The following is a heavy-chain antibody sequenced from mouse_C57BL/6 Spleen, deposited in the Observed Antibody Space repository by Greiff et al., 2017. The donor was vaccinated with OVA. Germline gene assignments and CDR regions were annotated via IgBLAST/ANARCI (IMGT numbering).Heavy chain of an antibody. V-gene: IGHV14-4*01. J-gene: IGHJ1*03. CDR2: IDPENGAT. Sequence: VQLQQSGAELVRPGASVKLSCTASGFNIKDDYMHWVKQRPEQGLEWIGWIDPENGATEYASKFQGKATITADTSSNTAYLQLSSLTSEDTAVYYCTTGDYYGRYFDVWGTGTTVTVSS. D-gene: IGHD1-2*01. CDR1: GFNIKDDY. CDR3: TTGDYYGRYFDV.